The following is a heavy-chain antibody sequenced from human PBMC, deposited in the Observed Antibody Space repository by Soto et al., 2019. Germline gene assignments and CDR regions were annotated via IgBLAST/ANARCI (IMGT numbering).Heavy chain of an antibody. D-gene: IGHD3-22*01. Sequence: SETLSLTCTVSGGSINSGGYYWTWIRQPPGKGLEWIGTIYFSGTTNYNPSLKSRVTISVDTSKSQFSLKLSSVTAADTAVYYCARRDRSGFSYWLDTWGQGTLVTVSS. J-gene: IGHJ5*02. V-gene: IGHV4-31*03. CDR2: IYFSGTT. CDR1: GGSINSGGYY. CDR3: ARRDRSGFSYWLDT.